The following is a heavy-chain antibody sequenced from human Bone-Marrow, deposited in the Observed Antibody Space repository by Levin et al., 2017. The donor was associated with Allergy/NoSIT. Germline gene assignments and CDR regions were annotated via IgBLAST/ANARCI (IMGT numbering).Heavy chain of an antibody. CDR1: GFTFTSSA. CDR3: AADRLYYDSSGYYGIYFDY. V-gene: IGHV1-58*01. J-gene: IGHJ4*02. D-gene: IGHD3-22*01. CDR2: IVVGSGNT. Sequence: SVKVSCKASGFTFTSSAVQWVRQARGQRLEWIGWIVVGSGNTNYAQKFQERVTITRDMSTSTAYMELSSLRSEDTAVYYCAADRLYYDSSGYYGIYFDYWGQGTLVTVSS.